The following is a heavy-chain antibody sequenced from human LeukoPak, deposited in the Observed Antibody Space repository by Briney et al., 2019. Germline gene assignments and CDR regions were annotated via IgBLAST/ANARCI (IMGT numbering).Heavy chain of an antibody. CDR3: ASQSSGYYLGWFDP. Sequence: SGTLSLTCTVSGGSISSYYWSWIRQPPGKGLEWIGYIYYSGSTNYNPSLKSRVTISVDTSKNQFSLKLSSVTAADTAVYYCASQSSGYYLGWFDPWGQGTLVTVSS. CDR1: GGSISSYY. D-gene: IGHD3-22*01. CDR2: IYYSGST. J-gene: IGHJ5*02. V-gene: IGHV4-59*01.